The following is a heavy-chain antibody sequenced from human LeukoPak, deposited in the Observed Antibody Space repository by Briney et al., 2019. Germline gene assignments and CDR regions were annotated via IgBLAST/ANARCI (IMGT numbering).Heavy chain of an antibody. CDR1: GYSFTSYW. CDR2: ISVSGNT. D-gene: IGHD2-21*01. Sequence: GESLKISCKGFGYSFTSYWIGWVRQAPGKGLEWVSAISVSGNTYHADSVKGRFTISRDSSKNTLYLQMNRLRAEDAAVYYCAKAPVTTCSGAYCYPFDYWGQGTLVTVSS. J-gene: IGHJ4*02. V-gene: IGHV3-23*01. CDR3: AKAPVTTCSGAYCYPFDY.